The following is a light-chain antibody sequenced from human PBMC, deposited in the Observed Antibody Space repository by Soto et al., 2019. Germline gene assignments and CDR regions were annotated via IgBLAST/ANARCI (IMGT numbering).Light chain of an antibody. CDR2: GAS. CDR1: QSVNSN. J-gene: IGKJ4*02. V-gene: IGKV3-15*01. Sequence: EIVMTQSPATLSVSPGERATLSCRASQSVNSNLAWYPQKPGQAPRLLISGASTRATGVPARFSGSGSGTEFTLTISGLQSEDSGIYYCQQYNFWPSLTFGGGTKVEIK. CDR3: QQYNFWPSLT.